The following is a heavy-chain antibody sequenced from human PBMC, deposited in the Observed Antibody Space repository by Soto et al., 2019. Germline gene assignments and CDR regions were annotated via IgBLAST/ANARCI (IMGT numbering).Heavy chain of an antibody. V-gene: IGHV4-34*01. CDR1: GGSLSGYY. D-gene: IGHD5-12*01. Sequence: QVQLQQWGAGLLKPSETLSLNCAVTGGSLSGYYWSWIRQPPGKGLEWIGEVKDGGHTNYSPSLRSRVNISPVTSNNQFSLRLNSVTAADTGVYYCARGQEGVVATHWDQGSLVTVSS. CDR2: VKDGGHT. CDR3: ARGQEGVVATH. J-gene: IGHJ4*02.